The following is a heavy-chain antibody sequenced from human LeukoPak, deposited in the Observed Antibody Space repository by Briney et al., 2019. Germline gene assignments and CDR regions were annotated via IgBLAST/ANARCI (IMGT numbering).Heavy chain of an antibody. CDR3: AKWYCTTKTCYYDY. CDR1: GFTVNNNY. Sequence: GGSLRLSCAASGFTVNNNYMSWVRQAPGKGLEWVSFIYNTGETYYLDSVKGRFTISRDNSKNMLYLQMNSLRADDTAVHYCAKWYCTTKTCYYDYWGQGTLVTVSS. V-gene: IGHV3-53*01. CDR2: IYNTGET. D-gene: IGHD2-8*01. J-gene: IGHJ4*02.